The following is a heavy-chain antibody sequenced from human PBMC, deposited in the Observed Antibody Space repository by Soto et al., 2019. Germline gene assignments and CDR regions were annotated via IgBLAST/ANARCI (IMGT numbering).Heavy chain of an antibody. CDR2: ISSSSSTI. V-gene: IGHV3-48*01. J-gene: IGHJ6*03. Sequence: GGSLRLSCAASGFTFSSYSMNWVRQAPGKGLEWVSYISSSSSTIYYADSVKGRFTISRDNAKNSLYLQMNSLRAEDTAVYYCARGLLRFLEWSYYMDVWGKGTTVTVSS. CDR1: GFTFSSYS. CDR3: ARGLLRFLEWSYYMDV. D-gene: IGHD3-3*01.